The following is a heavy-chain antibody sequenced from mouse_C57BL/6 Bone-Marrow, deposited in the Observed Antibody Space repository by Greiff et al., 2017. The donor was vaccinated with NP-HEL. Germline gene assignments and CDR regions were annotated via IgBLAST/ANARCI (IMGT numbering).Heavy chain of an antibody. D-gene: IGHD2-4*01. Sequence: EVMLVESGGGLVQPGGSLKLSCAASGFTFSDYYMYWVRQTPEKRLEWVAYISNGGGSTYYPDTVKGRFTISRDNAKNTLYLQMSRLKSEDTAMYYCARVFMITTVYWYFDVWGTGTTVTVSS. CDR2: ISNGGGST. J-gene: IGHJ1*03. CDR1: GFTFSDYY. V-gene: IGHV5-12*01. CDR3: ARVFMITTVYWYFDV.